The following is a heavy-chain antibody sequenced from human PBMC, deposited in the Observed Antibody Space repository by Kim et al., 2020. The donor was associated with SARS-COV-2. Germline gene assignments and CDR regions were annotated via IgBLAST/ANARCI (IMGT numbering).Heavy chain of an antibody. V-gene: IGHV3-11*01. Sequence: SIGSTTSYAAAVKGRFTITRDNAKNSLYLQMNSLRAEDTAVYYCAKPYDPDAFDIWGQGTMVTVSS. D-gene: IGHD3-22*01. J-gene: IGHJ3*02. CDR2: SIGSTT. CDR3: AKPYDPDAFDI.